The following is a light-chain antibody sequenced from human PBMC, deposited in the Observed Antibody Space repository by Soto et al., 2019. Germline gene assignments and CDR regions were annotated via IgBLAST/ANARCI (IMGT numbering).Light chain of an antibody. V-gene: IGKV3-15*01. CDR1: QSMGSN. CDR2: GAS. CDR3: QQRSSWIT. Sequence: EMGMTQSPATMSVSPGERATLSCRASQSMGSNVAWYQQKPGQAPRLLIYGASTRAAGIPARFSGSGSGTEFTLTITSLESEDFAVYYCQQRSSWITFGQGTRLEIK. J-gene: IGKJ5*01.